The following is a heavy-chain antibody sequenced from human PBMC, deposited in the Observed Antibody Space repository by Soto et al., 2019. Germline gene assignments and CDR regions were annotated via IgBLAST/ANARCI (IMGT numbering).Heavy chain of an antibody. CDR2: INPNSGGT. Sequence: ASVKVSCKASGYTFTGYYMHWVRQAPGQGLEWMGWINPNSGGTNYAQKFQGRVTMTRDTSISTAYMELSRLRSDDTAVYYCARDEGLRYFDWSPPVCAFDIWGQGTMVTV. D-gene: IGHD3-9*01. CDR3: ARDEGLRYFDWSPPVCAFDI. CDR1: GYTFTGYY. V-gene: IGHV1-2*02. J-gene: IGHJ3*02.